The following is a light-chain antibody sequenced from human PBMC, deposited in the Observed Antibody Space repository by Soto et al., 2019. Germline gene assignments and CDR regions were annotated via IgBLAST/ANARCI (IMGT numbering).Light chain of an antibody. CDR2: GAS. Sequence: EVVMTQSPATLSVSPGERVTLSCRASQSVRSNLAWYQQKPGQSPRLLIYGASSRATGIPDRFSGSGSGTDHTLTISSLEPEDSAVYYCQQRSNWPITFGQGTRLEIK. CDR1: QSVRSN. J-gene: IGKJ5*01. CDR3: QQRSNWPIT. V-gene: IGKV3-11*01.